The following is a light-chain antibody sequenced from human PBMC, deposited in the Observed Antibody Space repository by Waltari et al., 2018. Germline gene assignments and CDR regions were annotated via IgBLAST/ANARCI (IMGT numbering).Light chain of an antibody. V-gene: IGKV1-5*03. CDR3: QQCNDYPLT. CDR1: QSFSGR. J-gene: IGKJ4*01. CDR2: EAS. Sequence: DIQMTQSPSTLTASVGDRVTFTCRASQSFSGRLAWFQKKPGKAPKLLIYEASILASGVPSRFSGSGSGTEFTLTSSSLQPDDFATYYCQQCNDYPLTFGGGTKVEI.